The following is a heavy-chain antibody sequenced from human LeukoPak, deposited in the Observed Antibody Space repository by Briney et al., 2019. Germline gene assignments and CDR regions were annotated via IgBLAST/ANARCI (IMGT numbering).Heavy chain of an antibody. Sequence: SETLSLTCDVSGFSITSGTFYWSWIRQSAGKGLEWIGRLSSSGGTTDNPSLQNRVTISRDTSQNQFFLTLTSVTAADTALYYCTRGTSWFFTNWGQGILVTVSS. J-gene: IGHJ1*01. V-gene: IGHV4-61*02. CDR2: LSSSGGT. CDR3: TRGTSWFFTN. D-gene: IGHD6-13*01. CDR1: GFSITSGTFY.